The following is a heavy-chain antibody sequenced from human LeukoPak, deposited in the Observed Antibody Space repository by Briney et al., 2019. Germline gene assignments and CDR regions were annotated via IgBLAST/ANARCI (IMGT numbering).Heavy chain of an antibody. CDR1: GFTFSSNA. CDR2: ISYDGSDE. CDR3: ARGYSSSWYSDY. J-gene: IGHJ4*02. Sequence: PGRSLRLSCAASGFTFSSNAMHWVRQAPGEGLDWVALISYDGSDEYYADSVKGRFTISRDNSKNTLYPQMNSLRAEDTAVYYCARGYSSSWYSDYWGQGTLVTVSS. D-gene: IGHD6-13*01. V-gene: IGHV3-30-3*01.